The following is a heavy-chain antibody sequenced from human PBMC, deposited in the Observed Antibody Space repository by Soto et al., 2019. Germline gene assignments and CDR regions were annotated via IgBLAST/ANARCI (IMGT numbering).Heavy chain of an antibody. D-gene: IGHD3-10*01. CDR2: ISGSGDAT. Sequence: EVHLLESGGGLEQPGGSLGLSCTASGFTFSTYTLSWVRQAPGKGLEWVSAISGSGDATYYAASVKGRFTISRDNSKNMLYLQLNSLRAEDTAFYYFAKTWFGADTNSWGQGTLVTVAS. J-gene: IGHJ4*02. V-gene: IGHV3-23*01. CDR3: AKTWFGADTNS. CDR1: GFTFSTYT.